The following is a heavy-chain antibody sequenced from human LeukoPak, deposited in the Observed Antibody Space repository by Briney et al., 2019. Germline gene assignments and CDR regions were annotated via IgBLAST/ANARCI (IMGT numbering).Heavy chain of an antibody. CDR3: AKEVVVVPAAILGAYYFDY. V-gene: IGHV3-23*01. D-gene: IGHD2-2*01. CDR1: GFTFSSYA. Sequence: GGSLRLSCAASGFTFSSYAMSWVRQAPGKGLEWVSAISGSGGSTYYADSVKGRFTIYRENSKNTLYLQMNSLRAEDTAVYYCAKEVVVVPAAILGAYYFDYWGQGTLVTVSS. CDR2: ISGSGGST. J-gene: IGHJ4*02.